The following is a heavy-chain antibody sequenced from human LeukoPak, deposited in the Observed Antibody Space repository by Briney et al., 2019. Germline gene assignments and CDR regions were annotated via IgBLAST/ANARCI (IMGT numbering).Heavy chain of an antibody. Sequence: SETLSLTCTVSGGSISSSSYYWGWIRQPPGKGLEWIGSIYYSGSTYYNPSLKSRVSISVDTSKNQFSLKLSSVTAADTAVYYCARPDTAMVSGYFDYWGQGTLVTVSS. CDR3: ARPDTAMVSGYFDY. J-gene: IGHJ4*02. CDR1: GGSISSSSYY. CDR2: IYYSGST. V-gene: IGHV4-39*01. D-gene: IGHD5-18*01.